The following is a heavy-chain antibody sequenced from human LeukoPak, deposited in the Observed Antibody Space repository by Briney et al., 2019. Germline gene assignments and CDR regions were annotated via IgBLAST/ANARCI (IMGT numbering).Heavy chain of an antibody. V-gene: IGHV4-59*12. D-gene: IGHD1-26*01. J-gene: IGHJ4*02. CDR3: ARVMEVGAVDY. CDR2: IYYSGST. Sequence: SETLSLTCTVSGGSISNYYWNWIRQPPGKGLEWIGSIYYSGSTYYNPSLKSRVTISVDTSKNQFSLKLSSVTAADTAVYYCARVMEVGAVDYWGQGTLVTVSS. CDR1: GGSISNYY.